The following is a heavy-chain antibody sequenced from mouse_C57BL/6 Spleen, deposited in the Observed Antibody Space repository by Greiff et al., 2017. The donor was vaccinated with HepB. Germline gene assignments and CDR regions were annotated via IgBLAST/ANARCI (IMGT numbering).Heavy chain of an antibody. J-gene: IGHJ1*03. CDR1: GFTFSSYT. CDR3: ARHGGYYEGYFDV. D-gene: IGHD2-4*01. Sequence: DVMLVESGGGLVKPGGSLKLSCAASGFTFSSYTMSWVRQTPEKRLEWVATISGGGGNTYYPDSVKGRFTISRDNAKNTLYLQMSSLRSEDTALYYCARHGGYYEGYFDVWGTGTTVTVSS. V-gene: IGHV5-9*01. CDR2: ISGGGGNT.